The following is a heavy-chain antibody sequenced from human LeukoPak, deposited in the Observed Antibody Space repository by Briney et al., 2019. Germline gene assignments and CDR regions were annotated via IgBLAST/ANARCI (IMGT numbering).Heavy chain of an antibody. Sequence: SETLSLTCAVYGGSFSGYYWSWIRQPPGKGLEWIGAISHSGSTNYNPSLKSRVTISVDTSKNQFSLKLSSVTAADTAVYYCASSPRSSTRQLLRYYYYYMDVWGKGTTVTVSS. J-gene: IGHJ6*03. V-gene: IGHV4-34*01. CDR2: ISHSGST. CDR3: ASSPRSSTRQLLRYYYYYMDV. CDR1: GGSFSGYY. D-gene: IGHD2-2*01.